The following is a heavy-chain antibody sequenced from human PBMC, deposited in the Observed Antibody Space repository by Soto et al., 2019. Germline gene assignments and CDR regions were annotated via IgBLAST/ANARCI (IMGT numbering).Heavy chain of an antibody. CDR2: IYYSGST. CDR1: GGSISSGGYY. V-gene: IGHV4-31*03. J-gene: IGHJ4*02. Sequence: SETLSLTCTVSGGSISSGGYYLSWIRQHPGKGLEWIGYIYYSGSTYYNPSLKSRVTISVDTSKNQFSLKLSSVTAADTAVYYCARERAYYDILTGYYPGYYFDYWGQGTLVTVSS. D-gene: IGHD3-9*01. CDR3: ARERAYYDILTGYYPGYYFDY.